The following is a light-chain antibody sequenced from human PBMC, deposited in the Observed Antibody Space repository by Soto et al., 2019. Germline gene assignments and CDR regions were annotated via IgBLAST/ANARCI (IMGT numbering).Light chain of an antibody. Sequence: QTVVTQPPSASGTPGQRVTISCSGGSSNIGSNTVNWYHQLPGTAPKVLIYSNNQRPSGVPDRFSGSKSGTSASLAISGLQSEDEADYYCAAWDDSLNGLWVFGGGTKLTVL. CDR3: AAWDDSLNGLWV. V-gene: IGLV1-44*01. J-gene: IGLJ3*02. CDR2: SNN. CDR1: SSNIGSNT.